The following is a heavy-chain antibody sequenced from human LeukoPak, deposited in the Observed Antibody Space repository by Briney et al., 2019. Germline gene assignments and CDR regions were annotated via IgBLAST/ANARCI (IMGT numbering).Heavy chain of an antibody. V-gene: IGHV3-74*01. D-gene: IGHD3-22*01. Sequence: PGGSLRLSCAASGFTFSNYWMHWVRQAPGKGLVWVSRINSDGINTSYADSVKGRFTISRDNAKNTLNLQMNSLRAKDTAVYYCARDLGQYYDTSDNWFDPWAREPWSPSPQ. J-gene: IGHJ5*02. CDR1: GFTFSNYW. CDR2: INSDGINT. CDR3: ARDLGQYYDTSDNWFDP.